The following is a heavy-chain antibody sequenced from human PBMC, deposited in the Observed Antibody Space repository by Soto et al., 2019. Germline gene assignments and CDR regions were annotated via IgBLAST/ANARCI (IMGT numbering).Heavy chain of an antibody. CDR3: ESLPEFYIVFDS. D-gene: IGHD2-15*01. CDR2: IYWDDDK. Sequence: SGPTLVNPTQTLTLTCSFSGFSLSTIEVGVGWVRQPPGKALEWLAVIYWDDDKRYSPALKGRLTITKDTSKSQVVLSLTNVDPVDTATYYCESLPEFYIVFDSWGQGALVTVS. CDR1: GFSLSTIEVG. V-gene: IGHV2-5*02. J-gene: IGHJ4*02.